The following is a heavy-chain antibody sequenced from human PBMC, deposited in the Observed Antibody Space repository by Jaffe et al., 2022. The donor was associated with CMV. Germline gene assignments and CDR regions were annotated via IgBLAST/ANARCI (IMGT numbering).Heavy chain of an antibody. CDR3: VRRTEDTNHHHYIDV. V-gene: IGHV4-39*01. CDR2: IYYSGST. J-gene: IGHJ6*03. Sequence: QLQLQESGPGLVKPAETLSLTCTVSGGSISTPSCYWDWFRQPPGEGLEWIGSIYYSGSTYYNPSLTSRVTISVDTSKNQFSLRLSSVTAADTALYYCVRRTEDTNHHHYIDVWGKGTKVAVSS. D-gene: IGHD2-15*01. CDR1: GGSISTPSCY.